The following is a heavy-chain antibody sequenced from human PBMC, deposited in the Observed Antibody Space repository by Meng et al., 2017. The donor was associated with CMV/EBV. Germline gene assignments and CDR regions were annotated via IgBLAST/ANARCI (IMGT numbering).Heavy chain of an antibody. Sequence: GESLKISCAASGFTFSSYSMNWVRQAPGKGLEWVSSISSSSSYIYYADSVKGRFTISRDNAKNSLYLQMNSLRAEDTAVYYCARAEGARYCSSTSCYADYWGQGTLVTVSS. J-gene: IGHJ4*02. D-gene: IGHD2-2*01. CDR2: ISSSSSYI. V-gene: IGHV3-21*01. CDR3: ARAEGARYCSSTSCYADY. CDR1: GFTFSSYS.